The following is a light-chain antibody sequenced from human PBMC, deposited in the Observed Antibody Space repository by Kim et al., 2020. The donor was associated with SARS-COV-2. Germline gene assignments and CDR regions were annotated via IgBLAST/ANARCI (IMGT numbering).Light chain of an antibody. Sequence: QSALTQPASVSGSPGQSITISCTGTSSDVGAYNRVSCYQQYPGKAPKLMIFDVSNRPSGVSNRFSGSKSDNTASLTISGLQAEDEADYFCSSLTSGSPSVVFGGGTQLTVL. CDR3: SSLTSGSPSVV. V-gene: IGLV2-14*03. CDR1: SSDVGAYNR. J-gene: IGLJ2*01. CDR2: DVS.